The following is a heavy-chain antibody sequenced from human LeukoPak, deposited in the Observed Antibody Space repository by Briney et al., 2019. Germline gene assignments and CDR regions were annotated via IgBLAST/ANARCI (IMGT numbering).Heavy chain of an antibody. V-gene: IGHV1-8*03. J-gene: IGHJ6*03. CDR3: ARAHSWYYYYYYTDV. CDR2: MNPNSGNT. Sequence: ASVNVSCTASGYTFTSYDINWVRQATGQGLGWMGWMNPNSGNTGYAQKFQGRVTITRNTSISTAYMELISLRSEDTAAYYCARAHSWYYYYYYTDVWGKGTTVTVSS. CDR1: GYTFTSYD. D-gene: IGHD6-13*01.